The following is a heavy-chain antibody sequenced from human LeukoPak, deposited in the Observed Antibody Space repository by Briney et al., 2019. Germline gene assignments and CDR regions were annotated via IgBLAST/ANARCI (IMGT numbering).Heavy chain of an antibody. V-gene: IGHV3-74*01. CDR2: INSDGSWT. D-gene: IGHD2/OR15-2a*01. J-gene: IGHJ4*02. Sequence: GGSLRLSCAASGNYWMHWVRQVPGKGLAWVSHINSDGSWTSYADSVKGRFTISKDNAKNTVYLQMNSLRAEDTAVYYCVSFYETYWGRGTLVTVSS. CDR1: GNYW. CDR3: VSFYETY.